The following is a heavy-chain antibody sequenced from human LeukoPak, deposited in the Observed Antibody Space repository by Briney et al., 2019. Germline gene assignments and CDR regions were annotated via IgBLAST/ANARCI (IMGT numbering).Heavy chain of an antibody. CDR1: GFSLSASGVG. Sequence: ESGPTLVKPTQTLTLTCTFSGFSLSASGVGVGWIRQPPGKALEWLALIYWDGDKRYSPSLKSRLTITKDTSKNQVVLTMTNMDPVDTATYYCAHRLKTAMATNWLDPWGQGTLVTVSS. V-gene: IGHV2-5*02. CDR3: AHRLKTAMATNWLDP. J-gene: IGHJ5*02. CDR2: IYWDGDK. D-gene: IGHD5-18*01.